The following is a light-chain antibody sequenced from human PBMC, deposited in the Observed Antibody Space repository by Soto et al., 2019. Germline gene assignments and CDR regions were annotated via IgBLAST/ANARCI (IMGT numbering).Light chain of an antibody. CDR3: QQYGSTPTWT. CDR1: QSVSSSY. Sequence: EIVLTQSPGTLSLSPGERATLSCRASQSVSSSYLAWYQQKPGQAPRLLIYGASSRATGIPDRFSGSGSGTDFTLTISRLEPEDFAVYYCQQYGSTPTWTFDQGTKVDIK. V-gene: IGKV3-20*01. J-gene: IGKJ1*01. CDR2: GAS.